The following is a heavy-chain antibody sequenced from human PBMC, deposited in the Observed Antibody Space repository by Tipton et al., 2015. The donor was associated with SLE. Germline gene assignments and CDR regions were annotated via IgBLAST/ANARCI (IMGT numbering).Heavy chain of an antibody. J-gene: IGHJ3*02. D-gene: IGHD2-2*01. CDR3: TTVGIIVVVPAAYGI. Sequence: GSLRLSCAASGFTFSSYGMHWVRQAPGKGLEWVAFIRYDGSNKYYADSVKGRFTISRDNSKNTLYLQMNSLRAEDTAVYYCTTVGIIVVVPAAYGIWGQGTMVTVSS. CDR1: GFTFSSYG. V-gene: IGHV3-30*02. CDR2: IRYDGSNK.